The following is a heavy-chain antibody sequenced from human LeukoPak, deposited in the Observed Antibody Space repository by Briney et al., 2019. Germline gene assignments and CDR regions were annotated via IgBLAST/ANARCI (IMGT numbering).Heavy chain of an antibody. CDR2: INWNGGST. V-gene: IGHV3-20*04. Sequence: GGSLRLSCAASGFTFDDYGMSWVRHAPGKGLEWVSGINWNGGSTGYADSVKGRFTISRDNAKNSLYLQMNSLRAEDTALYYCARGGEYSSSWYKYYYFDYWGQGTLVTVSS. D-gene: IGHD6-13*01. J-gene: IGHJ4*02. CDR3: ARGGEYSSSWYKYYYFDY. CDR1: GFTFDDYG.